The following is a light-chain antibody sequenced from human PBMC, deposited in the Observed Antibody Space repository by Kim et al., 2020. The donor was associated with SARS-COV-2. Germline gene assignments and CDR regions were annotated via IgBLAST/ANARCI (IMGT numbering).Light chain of an antibody. CDR1: QSISTY. CDR3: KQSRTAPLLT. V-gene: IGKV1-39*01. J-gene: IGKJ4*01. Sequence: DIQMTQSPSSLSASVGDRVTIACRASQSISTYLNWYQQKPGKAPNRLIYAASSLQSGVPSRFSGSGSGTDFTLTISSLQPEDFATYCCKQSRTAPLLTFGGGTKMDIK. CDR2: AAS.